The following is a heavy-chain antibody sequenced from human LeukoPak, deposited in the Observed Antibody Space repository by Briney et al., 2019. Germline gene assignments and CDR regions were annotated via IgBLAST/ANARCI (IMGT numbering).Heavy chain of an antibody. Sequence: WGSLRLSCAASGFTFSSYGMHWVRQAPGQGLEWVAVISYDGSNKYYADSVKGRFTISRDNSKNTLYLQMNSLRAEDTAVYYCAKPSIPYGSGSYYFDYWGQGTLVTVSS. D-gene: IGHD3-10*01. V-gene: IGHV3-30*18. J-gene: IGHJ4*02. CDR3: AKPSIPYGSGSYYFDY. CDR1: GFTFSSYG. CDR2: ISYDGSNK.